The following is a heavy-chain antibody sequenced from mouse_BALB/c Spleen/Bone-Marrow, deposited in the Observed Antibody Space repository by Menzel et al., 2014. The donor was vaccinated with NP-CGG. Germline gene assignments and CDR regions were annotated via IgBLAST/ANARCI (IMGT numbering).Heavy chain of an antibody. CDR1: GFSLSSYG. J-gene: IGHJ4*01. CDR2: IWSDGTT. CDR3: ARYGNYAVDY. D-gene: IGHD2-1*01. V-gene: IGHV2-6*02. Sequence: QVQLQQSGPGLVAPSQSLSITCTVSGFSLSSYGVHWVRPSPGKGLERLVVIWSDGTTTYNSALKSRLSISKDNSKNQVFLKMNSLQTDDTAIYYCARYGNYAVDYWGQGTSVTVSS.